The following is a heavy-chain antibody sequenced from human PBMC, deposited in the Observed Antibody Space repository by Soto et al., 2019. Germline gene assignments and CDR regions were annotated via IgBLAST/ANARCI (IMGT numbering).Heavy chain of an antibody. D-gene: IGHD6-6*01. CDR2: IWYDGSNK. CDR3: ARDEWEAARGGSWCPFDY. Sequence: GGSLRLSCAASGFTFSSYGMHWVRQAPGKGLEWVAVIWYDGSNKYYADSVKGRFTISRDNSKNTLYLQMNSLRAEDTAVFYCARDEWEAARGGSWCPFDYWGQGTLFTVSS. CDR1: GFTFSSYG. V-gene: IGHV3-33*08. J-gene: IGHJ4*02.